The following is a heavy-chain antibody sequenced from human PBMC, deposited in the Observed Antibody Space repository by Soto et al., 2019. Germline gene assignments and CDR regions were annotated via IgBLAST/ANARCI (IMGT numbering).Heavy chain of an antibody. Sequence: WWSLRLSCSASVFTFSSYGMHWFRQAPGKGLEWVAVIWYDGSNKYYADSVKGRFTISRDNSKNTLYLQMNSLRAEDTAVYYCARGYSSSGFDYWGQGTLVTVSS. CDR3: ARGYSSSGFDY. V-gene: IGHV3-33*01. J-gene: IGHJ4*02. CDR2: IWYDGSNK. D-gene: IGHD6-6*01. CDR1: VFTFSSYG.